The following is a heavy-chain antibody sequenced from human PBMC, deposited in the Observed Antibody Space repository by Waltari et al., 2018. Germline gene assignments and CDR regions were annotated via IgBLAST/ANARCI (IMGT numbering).Heavy chain of an antibody. Sequence: EVQLVESGGGLIQPGGSLILSCAASGFTVSSNFMSWVRQAPGRGLEWVSVIYSGGSTFYADSVKGRFTLSRDNSRNTLYLQMNSLRAEDTAVYYCARWNYPWGQGTLVTVSS. J-gene: IGHJ5*02. V-gene: IGHV3-53*01. CDR1: GFTVSSNF. CDR3: ARWNYP. D-gene: IGHD1-7*01. CDR2: IYSGGST.